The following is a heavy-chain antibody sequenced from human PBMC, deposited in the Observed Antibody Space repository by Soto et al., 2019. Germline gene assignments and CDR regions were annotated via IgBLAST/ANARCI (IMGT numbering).Heavy chain of an antibody. V-gene: IGHV4-39*01. J-gene: IGHJ4*02. D-gene: IGHD2-21*02. CDR1: GESISSSSYY. CDR3: ARQRPTVVTQDYFDH. Sequence: SETLSLTSIVSGESISSSSYYWGWIRQPPGKGLEWIGSIYYSGRTYYNPSFKSRVTISIDTSKNQFSLKLSSVTATDTAVYYCARQRPTVVTQDYFDHWGQGAPVTVSS. CDR2: IYYSGRT.